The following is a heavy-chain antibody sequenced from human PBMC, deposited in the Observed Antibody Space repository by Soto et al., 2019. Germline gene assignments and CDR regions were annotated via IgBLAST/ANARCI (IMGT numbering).Heavy chain of an antibody. Sequence: QVQLVQSGTEVKKPGSSVTVSCKASGGPYSKYSISWVRQAPGQGLEWMGRIIPIFDMTNYAQKFQGRVTITADKSTSTVYMDLSSLRSEDTALYYCARSLLGDHYDSDGLDSWGQGTLVSVSS. CDR3: ARSLLGDHYDSDGLDS. D-gene: IGHD3-22*01. CDR1: GGPYSKYS. V-gene: IGHV1-69*02. CDR2: IIPIFDMT. J-gene: IGHJ4*02.